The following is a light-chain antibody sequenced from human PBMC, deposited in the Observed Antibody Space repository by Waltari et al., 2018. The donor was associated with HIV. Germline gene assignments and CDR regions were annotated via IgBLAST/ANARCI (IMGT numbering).Light chain of an antibody. V-gene: IGLV1-40*01. Sequence: QSVLTQPPSLSGAPGQRVTISCTGSKSNIGAGYAVHWYQQGPGTAPKLLIYGKNNRPSGGPERFSGAKSDTSASLAITGRQAEDEADYYCQAWDDSLSGYVFGTGSKVTVL. J-gene: IGLJ1*01. CDR1: KSNIGAGYA. CDR2: GKN. CDR3: QAWDDSLSGYV.